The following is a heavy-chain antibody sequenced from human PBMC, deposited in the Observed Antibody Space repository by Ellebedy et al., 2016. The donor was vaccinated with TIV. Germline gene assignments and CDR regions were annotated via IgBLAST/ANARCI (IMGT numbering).Heavy chain of an antibody. CDR2: ISHDGGNK. CDR1: GFTFSNYG. CDR3: ARKGLQGVGATTDY. V-gene: IGHV3-30*03. J-gene: IGHJ4*02. Sequence: GGSLRLSXAASGFTFSNYGMHWVRQAPGKGLEWVAVISHDGGNKYYADSVQGRFTISRENSKNTLYLQMDSLRTEDTAVYYCARKGLQGVGATTDYWGQGALVTVSS. D-gene: IGHD1-26*01.